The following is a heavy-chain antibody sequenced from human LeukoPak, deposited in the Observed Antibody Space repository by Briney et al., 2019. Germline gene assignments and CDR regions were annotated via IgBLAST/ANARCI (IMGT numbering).Heavy chain of an antibody. Sequence: GGSLRLSCVASGFTFSSYWMHWVRQAPGKGLVWVSRINIDGSSTSYADSVKGRFTISRDNAKNTVYLQMNSLRAEDTAVYYCAKDWLPHSIAVAGIPYFDYWGQGTLVTVSS. CDR1: GFTFSSYW. V-gene: IGHV3-74*01. CDR3: AKDWLPHSIAVAGIPYFDY. D-gene: IGHD6-19*01. CDR2: INIDGSST. J-gene: IGHJ4*02.